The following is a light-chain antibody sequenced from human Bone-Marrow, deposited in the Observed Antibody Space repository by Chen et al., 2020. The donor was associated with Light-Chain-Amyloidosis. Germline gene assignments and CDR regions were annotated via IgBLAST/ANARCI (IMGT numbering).Light chain of an antibody. V-gene: IGLV1-51*01. CDR1: SSNIGNNY. CDR2: DNN. CDR3: GTWDSSLSAWV. J-gene: IGLJ3*02. Sequence: SVLTQPPSVSAAPGQTFTIPCSGSSSNIGNNYVSWYQQLPGTAPKLLIYDNNKRPSGIPDRFSGSKSGTSATLGITGLQTGDEADYYCGTWDSSLSAWVFGGGTKLTVL.